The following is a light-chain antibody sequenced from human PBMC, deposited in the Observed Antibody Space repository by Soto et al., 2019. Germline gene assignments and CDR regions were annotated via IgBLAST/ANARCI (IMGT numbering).Light chain of an antibody. J-gene: IGLJ1*01. CDR3: LSYGGSNNYV. CDR2: EVV. CDR1: RNDIGAYEF. Sequence: QSVLTQPPSASGSPGQSVTISCTGTRNDIGAYEFVSWYQHHPGKAPKLIIYEVVQRPSGVPDRFSGSKSGNTASLTVSGLQAADEADYYCLSYGGSNNYVFGTGTKVTVL. V-gene: IGLV2-8*01.